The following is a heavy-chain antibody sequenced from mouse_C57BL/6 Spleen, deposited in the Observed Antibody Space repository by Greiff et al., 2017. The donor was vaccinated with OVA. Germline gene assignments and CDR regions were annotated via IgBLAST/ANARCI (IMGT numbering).Heavy chain of an antibody. CDR1: GFSLTSYA. CDR2: ICTGGGT. CDR3: ARKDGIHYFDY. J-gene: IGHJ2*01. Sequence: VQLQESGPGLVAPSQSLSITCTVSGFSLTSYAISWVRQPPGKGLEWLGVICTGGGTNYNSALISRLSISKDNSKSQVFVKMNRLQTDETARYYCARKDGIHYFDYWGQGTTLTVSS. V-gene: IGHV2-9-1*01. D-gene: IGHD2-3*01.